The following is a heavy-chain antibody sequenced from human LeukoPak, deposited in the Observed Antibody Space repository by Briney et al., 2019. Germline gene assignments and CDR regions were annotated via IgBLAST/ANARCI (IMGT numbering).Heavy chain of an antibody. J-gene: IGHJ4*02. CDR3: ARNDRGRPADY. CDR2: MYYSGST. V-gene: IGHV4-39*01. Sequence: SETLSLTCTVSGDSITGSSYYWGWIRQPPGKGLESIGSMYYSGSTYSNPSLKSRVTISADTSKNQFSLKLKSVTAADTAVYYCARNDRGRPADYWGQGTLVTVSS. CDR1: GDSITGSSYY. D-gene: IGHD1-26*01.